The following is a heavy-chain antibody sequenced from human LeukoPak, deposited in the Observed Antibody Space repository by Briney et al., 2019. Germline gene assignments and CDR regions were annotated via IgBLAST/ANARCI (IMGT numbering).Heavy chain of an antibody. CDR1: GFTFSSYA. D-gene: IGHD6-25*01. J-gene: IGHJ6*03. Sequence: GRSLRLSCAASGFTFSSYAMSWVRQAPGKGPEWVSTISVDGGRTYYADSVKGRFTVSRDTSKNTLYLQMNSLRAEDTAVYYCARKGIGSSRYQNMDVWGKGTTVTVSS. V-gene: IGHV3-23*01. CDR2: ISVDGGRT. CDR3: ARKGIGSSRYQNMDV.